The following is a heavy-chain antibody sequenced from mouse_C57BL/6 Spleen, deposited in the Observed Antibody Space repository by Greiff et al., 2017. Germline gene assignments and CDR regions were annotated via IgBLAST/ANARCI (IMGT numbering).Heavy chain of an antibody. D-gene: IGHD2-4*01. CDR1: GYTFTDYY. CDR3: ASYDYDGEGVDY. J-gene: IGHJ4*01. V-gene: IGHV1-26*01. CDR2: INPNNGGT. Sequence: VQLQQSGAELVKPGASVKISCKASGYTFTDYYMNWVKQSHGKSLEWIGDINPNNGGTSYNQKFKCKATLTVDKSSSTAYMELRSLTSEDSAVYYCASYDYDGEGVDYWGQGTSVTVSS.